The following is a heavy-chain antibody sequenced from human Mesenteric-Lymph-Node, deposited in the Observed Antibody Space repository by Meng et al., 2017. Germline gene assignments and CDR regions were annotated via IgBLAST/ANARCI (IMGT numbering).Heavy chain of an antibody. D-gene: IGHD1-14*01. Sequence: EVQLVESGGGLVQPGESLRLACAASGFTFNTYWVHWVRQVPGKGLVWVSRINEDGSSTSYADSVKGRFTISRDNAKNTLYLQMNSLRVEDTAVYYCARGYRDYWSQGTLVTVSS. CDR2: INEDGSST. CDR3: ARGYRDY. V-gene: IGHV3-74*01. J-gene: IGHJ4*02. CDR1: GFTFNTYW.